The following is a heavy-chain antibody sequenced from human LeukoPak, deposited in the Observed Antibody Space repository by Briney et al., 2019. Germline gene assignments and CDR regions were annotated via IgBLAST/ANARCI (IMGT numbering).Heavy chain of an antibody. V-gene: IGHV4-61*02. CDR3: ARDKGSYYYYYMDV. CDR1: GGSITSTTYW. Sequence: SETLSLTCTVSGGSITSTTYWWSWIRQPAGKGLEWIGRIYTSGSTNYNPSLKSRVTISVDTSKNQFSLKLSSVTAADTAVYYCARDKGSYYYYYMDVWGKGTTVTISS. J-gene: IGHJ6*03. D-gene: IGHD3-10*01. CDR2: IYTSGST.